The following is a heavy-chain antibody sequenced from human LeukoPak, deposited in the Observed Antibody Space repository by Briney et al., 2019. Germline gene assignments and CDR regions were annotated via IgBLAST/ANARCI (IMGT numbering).Heavy chain of an antibody. V-gene: IGHV3-23*01. Sequence: PGGSLRLSCAASGFTFSSYAMSWVRQAPGKGLEWVSAISGSGGSTYYADSVKGRFTISRDNSKNTLYLQMNSLRAEDTAVYYCAKEGRIWFGELFGYYFDYWAREPWSPSPQ. D-gene: IGHD3-10*01. J-gene: IGHJ4*02. CDR3: AKEGRIWFGELFGYYFDY. CDR1: GFTFSSYA. CDR2: ISGSGGST.